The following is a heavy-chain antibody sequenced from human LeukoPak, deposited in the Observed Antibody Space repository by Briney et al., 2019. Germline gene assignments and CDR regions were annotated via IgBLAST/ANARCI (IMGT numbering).Heavy chain of an antibody. V-gene: IGHV1-18*01. J-gene: IGHJ6*03. Sequence: ASVKVSCKASGYTFTSYGISWVRQAPGQGLEWMGWISAYNGNTNYAQKLQGRVTMTTDTSTSTAYMELRSLRSDDTAVYYCARDPQPYYYDSSGYLYYMDVWGKGTTVTISS. CDR3: ARDPQPYYYDSSGYLYYMDV. CDR2: ISAYNGNT. D-gene: IGHD3-22*01. CDR1: GYTFTSYG.